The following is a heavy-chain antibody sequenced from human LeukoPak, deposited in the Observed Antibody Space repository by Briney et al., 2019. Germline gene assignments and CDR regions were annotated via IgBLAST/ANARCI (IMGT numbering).Heavy chain of an antibody. Sequence: ASVKVSYKASGYTFTGYYMHWVRQAPGQGLEWMGWINTNTGNPTYAQGFTGRFVFSLDTSVSTAYLQISSLKAGDTAVYYCARDYLDEEGATLYNWFDPWGQGTLVTVSS. CDR1: GYTFTGYY. J-gene: IGHJ5*02. CDR2: INTNTGNP. CDR3: ARDYLDEEGATLYNWFDP. D-gene: IGHD1-26*01. V-gene: IGHV7-4-1*02.